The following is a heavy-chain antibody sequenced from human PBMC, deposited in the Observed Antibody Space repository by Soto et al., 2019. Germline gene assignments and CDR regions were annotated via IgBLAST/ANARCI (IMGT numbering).Heavy chain of an antibody. J-gene: IGHJ5*02. CDR2: DDYSGST. D-gene: IGHD6-13*01. CDR1: GGSISSSSYY. Sequence: QLQLQEWGPGLVKPSETLSLICTVSGGSISSSSYYWGWIRQPPGKGLEWIGSDDYSGSTYYNPSLMDRVPISVDTSKNQSSLKLSSVTAADTAVYYCASRGSSSCPPRFDPWGQGTLVTVSS. V-gene: IGHV4-39*01. CDR3: ASRGSSSCPPRFDP.